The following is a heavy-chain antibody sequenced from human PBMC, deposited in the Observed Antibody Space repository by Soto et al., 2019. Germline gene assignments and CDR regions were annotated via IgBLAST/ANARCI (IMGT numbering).Heavy chain of an antibody. CDR2: ISSSSSYI. D-gene: IGHD4-17*01. CDR3: AQNTVTTPRVGY. CDR1: GFTFSIYS. V-gene: IGHV3-21*01. Sequence: PGGSLNRSCAASGFTFSIYSMNWVGQAPGKGLEWVSSISSSSSYIYYADSVKGRFTISRDNAKNSLYLQMISLRAEDTAVYYCAQNTVTTPRVGYWGQGTLVTVSS. J-gene: IGHJ4*02.